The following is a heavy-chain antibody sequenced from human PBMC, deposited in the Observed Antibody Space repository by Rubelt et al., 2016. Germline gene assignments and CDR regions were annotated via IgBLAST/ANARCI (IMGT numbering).Heavy chain of an antibody. CDR3: ARGSQVGSTSQIDY. Sequence: QVQLQQWGAGLLKPSETLSLTCAVYGGSFSGYYWSWIRQPPGKGLEWIGEINHSGSTNYNPSLRGVVTISGDTSKTQFSLKLGSVTAADTAVYYWARGSQVGSTSQIDYWGQGTLVTVSS. J-gene: IGHJ4*02. CDR2: INHSGST. CDR1: GGSFSGYY. V-gene: IGHV4-34*01. D-gene: IGHD2-2*01.